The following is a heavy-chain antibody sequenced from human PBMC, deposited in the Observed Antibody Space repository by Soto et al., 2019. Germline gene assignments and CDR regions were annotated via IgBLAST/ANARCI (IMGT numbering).Heavy chain of an antibody. V-gene: IGHV4-4*07. CDR2: IYTIGSN. Sequence: SESLSLTCSVAGGSISIYYFSWTRQPDGKVLEWIGRIYTIGSNNYNPSVKSRVTMSVDTSKNQFTLKLSTVTGAVTAVYSCVRDGLPYSYDSRYGMDVWGQGTPVTVSS. CDR1: GGSISIYY. D-gene: IGHD3-22*01. CDR3: VRDGLPYSYDSRYGMDV. J-gene: IGHJ6*02.